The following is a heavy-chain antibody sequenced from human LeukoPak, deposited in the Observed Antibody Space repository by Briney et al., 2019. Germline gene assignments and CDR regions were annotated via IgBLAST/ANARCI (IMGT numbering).Heavy chain of an antibody. Sequence: SETLSLTCTVSGAFVSSYYWGWIRQPAGKGLEWIGRIYTSGNTNYNPSLKSRVTISRDTSKNQFSLRLTSVTAADTAVYYCARDYGGNYHFDYWGQGTLVTVSS. CDR1: GAFVSSYY. J-gene: IGHJ4*02. V-gene: IGHV4-4*07. CDR3: ARDYGGNYHFDY. D-gene: IGHD4-23*01. CDR2: IYTSGNT.